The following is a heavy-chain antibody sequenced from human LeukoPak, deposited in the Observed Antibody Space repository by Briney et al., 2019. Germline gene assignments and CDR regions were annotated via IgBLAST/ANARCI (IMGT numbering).Heavy chain of an antibody. D-gene: IGHD1-26*01. CDR1: GGSISTTSNS. CDR2: IYYGGSP. J-gene: IGHJ3*02. CDR3: ARGGRELLYAFDI. V-gene: IGHV4-39*02. Sequence: SETLSLTCNVSGGSISTTSNSWGWAWIRQRPGKGLEWIGSIYYGGSPYYNSSLKSRVTISVDTSKNHFSLKVASLTAADTAVYYCARGGRELLYAFDIWGQGTMVTVSS.